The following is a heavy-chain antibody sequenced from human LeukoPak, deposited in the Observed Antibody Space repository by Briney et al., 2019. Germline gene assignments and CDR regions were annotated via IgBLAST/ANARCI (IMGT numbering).Heavy chain of an antibody. Sequence: SQTLSLTCTVSGGSISSGSYYWSWIRQPAGKGLEWIGRIYTSGSTNYNPSLKSRVTISVDTSKSQFSLKLSSVTAADTAVYYCARDYVYGYSYGFYYYYMDVWGKGTTVTVSS. J-gene: IGHJ6*03. CDR3: ARDYVYGYSYGFYYYYMDV. CDR2: IYTSGST. V-gene: IGHV4-61*02. D-gene: IGHD5-18*01. CDR1: GGSISSGSYY.